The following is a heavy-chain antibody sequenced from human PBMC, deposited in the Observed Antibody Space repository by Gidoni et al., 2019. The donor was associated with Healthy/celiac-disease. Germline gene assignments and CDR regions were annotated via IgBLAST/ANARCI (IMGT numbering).Heavy chain of an antibody. CDR3: ARDPQVSIAAAGKKGGSYFDY. CDR1: GFTFSSYG. V-gene: IGHV3-33*01. CDR2: IWYDGSNK. Sequence: QVHLVESGGGVTQPGRSLRLSCAWSGFTFSSYGMHWVRQAPGQGLELVAFIWYDGSNKYYADSVKGRFTISRDNSKNTLYLQMNSRRAEDTAVYYCARDPQVSIAAAGKKGGSYFDYWGQGTLVTVSS. J-gene: IGHJ4*02. D-gene: IGHD6-13*01.